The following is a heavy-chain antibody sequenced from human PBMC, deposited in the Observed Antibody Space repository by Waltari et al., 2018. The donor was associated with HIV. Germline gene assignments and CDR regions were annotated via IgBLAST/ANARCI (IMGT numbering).Heavy chain of an antibody. Sequence: EVQLVESGGGLVQPGGSLRLSCAASGFTFSVYRMNWVRQAPGKGLEWVSYISSSSSTIYYADSVKGRFTISRDNAKNSLYLQMNSLRAEDTAVYYCARDGGFWTDDYWGQGTLVTVSS. V-gene: IGHV3-48*01. CDR2: ISSSSSTI. D-gene: IGHD3-3*01. CDR3: ARDGGFWTDDY. CDR1: GFTFSVYR. J-gene: IGHJ4*02.